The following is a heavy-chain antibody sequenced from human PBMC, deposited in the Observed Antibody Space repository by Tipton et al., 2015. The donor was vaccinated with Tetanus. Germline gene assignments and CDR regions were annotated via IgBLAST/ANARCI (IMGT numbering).Heavy chain of an antibody. Sequence: TLSLTCTVSGGSVSSSGYFWGWIRQSPGKGLEWIGSINSGGTTYHNPSLKSRLTISVDTSKNQFSLRLSSVTATDTAVYYCARPIKQWLVPVDSWGQGTLVTVSS. V-gene: IGHV4-39*01. J-gene: IGHJ4*02. CDR1: GGSVSSSGYF. CDR3: ARPIKQWLVPVDS. CDR2: INSGGTT. D-gene: IGHD6-19*01.